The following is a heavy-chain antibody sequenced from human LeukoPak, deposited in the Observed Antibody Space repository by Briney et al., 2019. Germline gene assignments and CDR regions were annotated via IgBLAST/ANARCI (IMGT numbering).Heavy chain of an antibody. CDR3: ARQANYYFHMDV. Sequence: SEPLSLTCTVSGGSISSSDYYWGWIRQPPGKGLEWIGSLDYSGPTYYNPSLKSRVTISVDTSKNQFSLKLNSVTAADTAVYYCARQANYYFHMDVWGKGTTATVSS. CDR2: LDYSGPT. V-gene: IGHV4-39*01. J-gene: IGHJ6*03. CDR1: GGSISSSDYY.